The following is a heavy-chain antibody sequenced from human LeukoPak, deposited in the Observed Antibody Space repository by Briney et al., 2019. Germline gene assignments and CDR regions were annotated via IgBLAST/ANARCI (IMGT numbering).Heavy chain of an antibody. Sequence: GGYLRLSCVASGFTFSSYAMSWVRQAPGKGLEWVSAISGSGDSTYYADSMKGRFTISRDNSKNTLYLQMNSPRAEDTAVYYCATDSYDYTWGQGTLVTVSS. J-gene: IGHJ5*02. CDR3: ATDSYDYT. V-gene: IGHV3-23*01. D-gene: IGHD4-11*01. CDR2: ISGSGDST. CDR1: GFTFSSYA.